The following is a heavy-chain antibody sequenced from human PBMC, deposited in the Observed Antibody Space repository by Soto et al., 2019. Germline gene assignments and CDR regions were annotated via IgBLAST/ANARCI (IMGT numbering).Heavy chain of an antibody. V-gene: IGHV1-18*01. CDR2: SSPYNGNT. Sequence: QVQLVQSGAEMKKPGASVKVSCKASGYTFINYDISWLRQAPGQGLEWMGWSSPYNGNTNYAHTFQGRVTMTADTSASSGYMELRSLTSEDTAIYYCARTAPMDAGDKYYYDFWGQGALVTVSS. D-gene: IGHD3-16*01. J-gene: IGHJ4*02. CDR1: GYTFINYD. CDR3: ARTAPMDAGDKYYYDF.